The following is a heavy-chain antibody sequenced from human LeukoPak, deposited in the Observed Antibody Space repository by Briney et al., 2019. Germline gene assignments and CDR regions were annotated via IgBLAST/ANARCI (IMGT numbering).Heavy chain of an antibody. CDR2: ISSSGSTI. J-gene: IGHJ4*02. V-gene: IGHV3-48*03. Sequence: GGSLRLSCAASGFTFSSYEMNWVRQAPGKGLEWVSYISSSGSTIYYADSVKGRFTISRDNAKNSLYLQMNSLRAEDTAVYYCARDKAIAAAGTIDYWGQGTLVTVSS. D-gene: IGHD6-13*01. CDR1: GFTFSSYE. CDR3: ARDKAIAAAGTIDY.